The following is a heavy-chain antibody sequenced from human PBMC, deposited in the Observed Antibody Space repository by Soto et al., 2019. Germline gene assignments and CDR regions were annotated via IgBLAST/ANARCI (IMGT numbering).Heavy chain of an antibody. CDR1: GFAFSTYA. Sequence: EVQLLESGGGLAQPGESLGLSCAASGFAFSTYAMNWVRQIPGKGLEWVASISDSGSKTYYADSVKGRVTIYRDNSMNTVSLQMNNLRAEDTAVYYCVKKKGPPDSDLQYFFDSWGQGRLVTVSS. V-gene: IGHV3-23*01. CDR2: ISDSGSKT. CDR3: VKKKGPPDSDLQYFFDS. J-gene: IGHJ4*02.